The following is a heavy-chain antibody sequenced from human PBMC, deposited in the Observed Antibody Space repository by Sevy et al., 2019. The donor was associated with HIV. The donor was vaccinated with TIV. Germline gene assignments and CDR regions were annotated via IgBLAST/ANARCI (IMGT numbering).Heavy chain of an antibody. CDR1: GFTLSIYW. D-gene: IGHD3-9*01. CDR3: VRGSTGTFGH. J-gene: IGHJ4*02. Sequence: GESLKISCAASGFTLSIYWMHWVRQVPGKGLVWVSHINSDGKIKRYADSVEGRFTISRDNAEKTVYLQMNSLRADDTAVYYCVRGSTGTFGHWGQGTLVTVSP. CDR2: INSDGKIK. V-gene: IGHV3-74*01.